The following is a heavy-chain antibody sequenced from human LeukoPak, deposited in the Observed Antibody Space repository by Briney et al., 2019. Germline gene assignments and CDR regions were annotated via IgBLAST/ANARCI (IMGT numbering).Heavy chain of an antibody. CDR2: ISGSGGGT. CDR1: GFTFSSYA. CDR3: AKADQNYYDTSGYTDN. J-gene: IGHJ4*02. D-gene: IGHD3-22*01. Sequence: GGSLRLSCAASGFTFSSYAMNWVRQAPGKGLEGVSDISGSGGGTYYADSVKGRFTISRDNSKNTLYLQMNSLRAEDTAVYYCAKADQNYYDTSGYTDNWGQGTLVTVSS. V-gene: IGHV3-23*01.